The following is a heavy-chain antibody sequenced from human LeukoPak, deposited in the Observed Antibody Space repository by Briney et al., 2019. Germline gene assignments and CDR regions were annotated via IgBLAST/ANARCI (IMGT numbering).Heavy chain of an antibody. CDR2: IIPIFGTA. J-gene: IGHJ5*02. CDR3: ARATTGDIVVEPAAINWFDP. Sequence: SVKVSCKASGGTFSSYAISWVRQAPGQGLEWMGGIIPIFGTANYAQKFQGRVTITADESTSTAYMELSSLRSEDTAVYYCARATTGDIVVEPAAINWFDPWGQGTLVTVSS. CDR1: GGTFSSYA. D-gene: IGHD2-2*01. V-gene: IGHV1-69*01.